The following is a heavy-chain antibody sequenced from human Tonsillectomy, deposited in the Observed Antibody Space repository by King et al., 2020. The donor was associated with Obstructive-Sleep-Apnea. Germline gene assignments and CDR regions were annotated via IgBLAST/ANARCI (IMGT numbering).Heavy chain of an antibody. D-gene: IGHD4-17*01. J-gene: IGHJ3*02. V-gene: IGHV4-34*01. Sequence: VQLQQWGAGLLKPSETLSLTCAVYGGSFSGYYCSWIRQPPGKGLEWIGEINHSGSTNYNPSLKSRVTISVDTSKNQFSLKLSSVTAADTAVYYCARAPPGDYGFGAFDIWGQGTMVTVSS. CDR3: ARAPPGDYGFGAFDI. CDR2: INHSGST. CDR1: GGSFSGYY.